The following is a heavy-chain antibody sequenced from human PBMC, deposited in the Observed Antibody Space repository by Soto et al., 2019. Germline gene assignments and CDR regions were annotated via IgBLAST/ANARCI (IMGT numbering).Heavy chain of an antibody. J-gene: IGHJ4*02. CDR2: IYYSGST. CDR3: ARMGSSGQQNFDY. Sequence: QVQLQESGPGLVKPSQTLSLTCTVSGGSISSGGYYWSWIRQHPGKGLEWIGYIYYSGSTYYNPSLKSRVTISVDTSKNQYSLKLSSVTAADTAVYYCARMGSSGQQNFDYWGQGTLVTVSS. D-gene: IGHD6-19*01. V-gene: IGHV4-31*03. CDR1: GGSISSGGYY.